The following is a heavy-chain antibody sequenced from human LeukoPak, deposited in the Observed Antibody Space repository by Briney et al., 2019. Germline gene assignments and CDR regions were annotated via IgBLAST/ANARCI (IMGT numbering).Heavy chain of an antibody. CDR3: ARHQITSDYYDSSGYDY. CDR1: GGSISSSSYY. V-gene: IGHV4-39*01. Sequence: SETLSLICTVSGGSISSSSYYWGWIRQPPGKGLEWIGSIYYSGSTYYNPSLKSRVTISVDTSKNQFSLKLSSVTAADTAVYYCARHQITSDYYDSSGYDYWGQGTLVTVSS. CDR2: IYYSGST. J-gene: IGHJ4*02. D-gene: IGHD3-22*01.